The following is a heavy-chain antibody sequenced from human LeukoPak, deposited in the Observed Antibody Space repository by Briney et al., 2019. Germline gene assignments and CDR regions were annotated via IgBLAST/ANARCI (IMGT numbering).Heavy chain of an antibody. CDR3: ARDPSYYDSSGFFDY. D-gene: IGHD3-22*01. V-gene: IGHV3-33*01. CDR2: IWYDGSNK. Sequence: SGGSLRLSCAASGFTFSSYGMHWVRQAPGKGLEWVAVIWYDGSNKYYADSVKGRFTISRDNSKNTLYLQMNSLRAEDTAVYYCARDPSYYDSSGFFDYWGQGTLVTVSP. CDR1: GFTFSSYG. J-gene: IGHJ4*02.